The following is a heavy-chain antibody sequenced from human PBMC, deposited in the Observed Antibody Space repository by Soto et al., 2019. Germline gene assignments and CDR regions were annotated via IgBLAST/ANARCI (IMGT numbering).Heavy chain of an antibody. Sequence: GGSLRLSCAASGFTFSDYAMHGVRQAPGKGLEWISYISGTSAATNYADSVKGRFTISRDNAKNSLYLQMSGLRVEDTAVYYCTRDPRLVDYWGQGTRVTVSS. CDR2: ISGTSAAT. J-gene: IGHJ4*01. CDR1: GFTFSDYA. D-gene: IGHD3-9*01. CDR3: TRDPRLVDY. V-gene: IGHV3-11*05.